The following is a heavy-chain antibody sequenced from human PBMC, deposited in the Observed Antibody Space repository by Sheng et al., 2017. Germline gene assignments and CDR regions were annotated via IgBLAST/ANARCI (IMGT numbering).Heavy chain of an antibody. CDR1: GGSISSSNW. Sequence: QVQLQESGPGLVKPSGTLSLTCTVSGGSISSSNWWGWIRQPPGKGLEWIGYIFYSGSTNYNPSLKSRVTMSVDTSKNQFSLRLSSVTALDTAVYYCARKGTSGWSPWYFDYWGQGTLATVSS. J-gene: IGHJ4*02. D-gene: IGHD6-19*01. CDR3: ARKGTSGWSPWYFDY. V-gene: IGHV4-28*06. CDR2: IFYSGST.